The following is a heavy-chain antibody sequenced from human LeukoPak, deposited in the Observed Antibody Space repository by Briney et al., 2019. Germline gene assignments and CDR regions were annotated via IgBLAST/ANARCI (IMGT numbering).Heavy chain of an antibody. CDR2: INHSGST. Sequence: PSETLSLTCAVYGGSFSGYYWSWIRQPPGKGLEWIGEINHSGSTNYNPSLKSRVTISVDTSKNQFSLKLRSVTAADTAVYYCARGPRITMVRGVIIPNWFDPWGQGTLVTVSS. CDR1: GGSFSGYY. J-gene: IGHJ5*02. V-gene: IGHV4-34*01. CDR3: ARGPRITMVRGVIIPNWFDP. D-gene: IGHD3-10*01.